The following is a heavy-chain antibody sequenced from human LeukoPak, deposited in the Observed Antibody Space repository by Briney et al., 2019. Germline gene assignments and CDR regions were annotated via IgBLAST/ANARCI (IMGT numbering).Heavy chain of an antibody. D-gene: IGHD2-15*01. CDR2: IYTSGST. J-gene: IGHJ5*02. CDR3: ATNVLSTRLCGSTNCPSWFDP. CDR1: GGSISSGSYY. V-gene: IGHV4-61*02. Sequence: PSQTLSLTCTVSGGSISSGSYYWSWIRQPAGKGLEWIGRIYTSGSTNYNPSLKSRVTISVDTSKNQFSLKLSSVTAADTAVYYCATNVLSTRLCGSTNCPSWFDPWGQGTLVTVSS.